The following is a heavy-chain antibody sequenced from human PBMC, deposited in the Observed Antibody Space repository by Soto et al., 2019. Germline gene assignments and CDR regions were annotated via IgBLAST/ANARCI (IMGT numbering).Heavy chain of an antibody. CDR2: ISGYDGKT. V-gene: IGHV1-18*01. CDR3: ARDPHEFWTSYWFDP. CDR1: GYTFNTYG. D-gene: IGHD3-3*01. Sequence: QVQLLQSGAEVQKPGASVKVSCKTSGYTFNTYGINWVRQAPGQGLELMGWISGYDGKTTYAEKFQDRDTLTTDTATSTAYLELRSLTSDDTAVYYCARDPHEFWTSYWFDPWGQGTPVTVSS. J-gene: IGHJ5*02.